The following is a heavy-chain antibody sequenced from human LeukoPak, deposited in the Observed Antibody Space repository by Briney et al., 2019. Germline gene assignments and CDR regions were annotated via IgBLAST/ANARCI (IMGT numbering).Heavy chain of an antibody. CDR1: GCSISSFF. V-gene: IGHV4-59*01. D-gene: IGHD3-9*01. Sequence: SETLSLTCTVSGCSISSFFWSWIRPPPGKGLEWIGYVHSSGSTKYNPSLKSRLIISVDMSKNQFSLKLRSVSVADTAVYYCARLAPGNYDILTGDPKVVFDYWGQGALVTVSS. CDR2: VHSSGST. J-gene: IGHJ4*02. CDR3: ARLAPGNYDILTGDPKVVFDY.